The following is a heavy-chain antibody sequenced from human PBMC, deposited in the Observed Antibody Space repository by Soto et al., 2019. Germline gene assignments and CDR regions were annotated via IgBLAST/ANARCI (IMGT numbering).Heavy chain of an antibody. Sequence: EVQLVESGGGLIQPGGSLRLSCAASGFTVSSNSMSWVRQAPGKGLEWVSVIYSGGSTYYADSVKGRFTISRDNSKNRLYLQMNSLRAEDTAVYYCARGGTYYDFWNGYYKGYAFEIWGQGKMVTVSS. CDR3: ARGGTYYDFWNGYYKGYAFEI. J-gene: IGHJ3*02. V-gene: IGHV3-53*01. CDR2: IYSGGST. CDR1: GFTVSSNS. D-gene: IGHD3-3*01.